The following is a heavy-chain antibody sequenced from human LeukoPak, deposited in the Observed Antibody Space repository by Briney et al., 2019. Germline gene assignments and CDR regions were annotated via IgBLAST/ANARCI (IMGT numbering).Heavy chain of an antibody. CDR2: LSASGDSS. CDR3: AKLTADSSGSDAFDI. CDR1: GFTFSSYA. V-gene: IGHV3-23*01. D-gene: IGHD3-22*01. J-gene: IGHJ3*02. Sequence: TGGSLRLSCAASGFTFSSYAMSWVRQAPGKGLEWVSSLSASGDSSYFADSVKGRFTISRDNSKNTMYPQMNSLRAEDTAVYYCAKLTADSSGSDAFDIWGQGTMVTVSS.